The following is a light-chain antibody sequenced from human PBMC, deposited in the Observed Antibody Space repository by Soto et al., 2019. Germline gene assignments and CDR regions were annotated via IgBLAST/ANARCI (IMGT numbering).Light chain of an antibody. CDR2: DVN. V-gene: IGLV2-14*01. Sequence: QSVLTQPASVSGSPGQSITISCTGTSSDVGGYNYVSWYQQYPGKAPTLIIYDVNNRPSGVSNRFSGSKSGNTASLAISGLQAEDEADYYCCSYTTSSTYVFGTGTKLTVL. J-gene: IGLJ1*01. CDR3: CSYTTSSTYV. CDR1: SSDVGGYNY.